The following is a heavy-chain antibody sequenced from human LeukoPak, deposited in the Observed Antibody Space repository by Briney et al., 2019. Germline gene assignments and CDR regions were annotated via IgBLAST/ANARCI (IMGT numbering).Heavy chain of an antibody. D-gene: IGHD3-9*01. Sequence: ASVKVSCKASGYTFTSYAMNWVRQAPGQGLEWMGWINTNTGNPTYAQGFTGRFVFSLDTSVSTAYLQISSLKAEDTAVYYCARDHDILTGYYLPFDYWGQGTLVTVSS. CDR2: INTNTGNP. V-gene: IGHV7-4-1*02. J-gene: IGHJ4*02. CDR3: ARDHDILTGYYLPFDY. CDR1: GYTFTSYA.